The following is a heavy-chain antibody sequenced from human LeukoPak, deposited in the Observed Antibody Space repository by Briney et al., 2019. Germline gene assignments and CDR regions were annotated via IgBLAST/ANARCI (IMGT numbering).Heavy chain of an antibody. D-gene: IGHD4-17*01. Sequence: GGSLRLSCAASGFTFDDYAMHWVRQAPGKGLEWVSGISWNSGSIGYADSVKGRFTISRDNAKNSLYLQMNSLRAEDTALYYCAKEKDYGDYVWDAFDIRGQGTMVTVSS. V-gene: IGHV3-9*01. CDR2: ISWNSGSI. J-gene: IGHJ3*02. CDR3: AKEKDYGDYVWDAFDI. CDR1: GFTFDDYA.